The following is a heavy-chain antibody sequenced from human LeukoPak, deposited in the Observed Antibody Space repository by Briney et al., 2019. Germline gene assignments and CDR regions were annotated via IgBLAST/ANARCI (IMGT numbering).Heavy chain of an antibody. D-gene: IGHD6-13*01. CDR3: AKSNIAAAAFDS. V-gene: IGHV3-23*01. J-gene: IGHJ4*02. Sequence: GGSPRLSCAASGFTFSSYAMSWVRQAPGKGLEWVSAISGSGGSTYYADSVKGRFTISRDNSKDTLYLQMHSLRAEDTAIYYCAKSNIAAAAFDSWGQGTLVTVSS. CDR2: ISGSGGST. CDR1: GFTFSSYA.